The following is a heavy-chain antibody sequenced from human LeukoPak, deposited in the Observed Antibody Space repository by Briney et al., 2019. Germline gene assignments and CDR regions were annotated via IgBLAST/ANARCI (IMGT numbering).Heavy chain of an antibody. Sequence: SGTLSLTCTVSGYSISSTYYWGWIRQPPGKGLEWVGSVFHSGNTYYNPSLKSRLTISADTSKNQFSLKLSSVTAADTAVYYCARTYYYYYYMDVWGKGTTVTISS. CDR2: VFHSGNT. CDR1: GYSISSTYY. J-gene: IGHJ6*03. V-gene: IGHV4-38-2*02. CDR3: ARTYYYYYYMDV.